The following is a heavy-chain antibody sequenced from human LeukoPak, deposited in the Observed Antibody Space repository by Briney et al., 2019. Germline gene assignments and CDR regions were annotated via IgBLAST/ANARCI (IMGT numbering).Heavy chain of an antibody. V-gene: IGHV3-23*01. D-gene: IGHD3/OR15-3a*01. J-gene: IGHJ4*02. Sequence: GGSLRLSCAAFGFTFSSYVMSWVRQAPGKGLEWVSAISGSGGSTYYADSVKGRFTISRDNSKNTLYLQMNSLRAEDTAVYYCAKDYGFWSGLDYWGQGTLVTVSS. CDR2: ISGSGGST. CDR3: AKDYGFWSGLDY. CDR1: GFTFSSYV.